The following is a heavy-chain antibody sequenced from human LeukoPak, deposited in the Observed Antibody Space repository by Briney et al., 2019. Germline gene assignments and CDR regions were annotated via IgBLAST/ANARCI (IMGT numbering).Heavy chain of an antibody. CDR1: GYSFTGYY. D-gene: IGHD2-15*01. Sequence: SVKVSCKASGYSFTGYYMHWVRQAPGQGLEWMGRIIPILGIANYAQKFQGRVTITADKSTSTAYMELSSLRSEDTTAYYCARDCSGGSCYYDYWGQGTLVTVSS. CDR3: ARDCSGGSCYYDY. CDR2: IIPILGIA. J-gene: IGHJ4*02. V-gene: IGHV1-69*04.